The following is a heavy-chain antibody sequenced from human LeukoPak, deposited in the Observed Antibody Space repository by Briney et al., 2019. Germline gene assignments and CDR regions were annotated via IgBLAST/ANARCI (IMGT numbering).Heavy chain of an antibody. J-gene: IGHJ6*02. CDR3: ARVAHLTWQQLVLQPYYYYYYGMDV. Sequence: SVTVSCEASGGTFSSYAISWVRQAPGQGLEWMGRIIPLLVIANYTQNLQGRVTITADKSTSTAYMELSSLRSEDTAVYYCARVAHLTWQQLVLQPYYYYYYGMDVWGQGTTVTVSS. CDR1: GGTFSSYA. CDR2: IIPLLVIA. V-gene: IGHV1-69*04. D-gene: IGHD6-13*01.